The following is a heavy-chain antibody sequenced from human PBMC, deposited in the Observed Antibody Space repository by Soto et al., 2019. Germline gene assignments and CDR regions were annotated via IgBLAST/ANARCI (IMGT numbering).Heavy chain of an antibody. D-gene: IGHD3-3*01. Sequence: QVQLVQSGAEVKKPGASVKVSCKASGYTFTSYGISWVRQAPGQGLEWMGWISAYNGNTNYAQKLQGRVTMTTDTSTSTAYIELRSLRSDDTAVYYCARFAQNYDFWSGYSIIGPLYGMDVWGQGTTVTVSS. J-gene: IGHJ6*02. V-gene: IGHV1-18*01. CDR3: ARFAQNYDFWSGYSIIGPLYGMDV. CDR1: GYTFTSYG. CDR2: ISAYNGNT.